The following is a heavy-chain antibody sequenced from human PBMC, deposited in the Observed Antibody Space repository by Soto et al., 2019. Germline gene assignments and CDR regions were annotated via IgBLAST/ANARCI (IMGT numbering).Heavy chain of an antibody. CDR2: IYYSGST. V-gene: IGHV4-61*01. CDR3: ARDTNHRELEARYHYYYGMDV. J-gene: IGHJ6*02. D-gene: IGHD1-1*01. Sequence: SETLSLTCTVSGGSVSSGSYYWSWIRQPPGKGLEWIGYIYYSGSTNYNPSLKSRVTITVDTSKNQFSLKLSSVTAADTAVYYCARDTNHRELEARYHYYYGMDVWGQGTTVTVSS. CDR1: GGSVSSGSYY.